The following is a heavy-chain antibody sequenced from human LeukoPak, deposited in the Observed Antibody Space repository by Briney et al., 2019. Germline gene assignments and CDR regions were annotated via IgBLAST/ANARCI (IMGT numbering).Heavy chain of an antibody. J-gene: IGHJ4*02. Sequence: GGSLRLSCAASGFTFSSYSMNWVRQAPGRGLEWVSAISGSGGSTYYADSVKGRFTISRDNSKTTLYLQMTSLRPEATAVYSCANSSSWVLDDWGQGTLVTVSS. V-gene: IGHV3-23*01. CDR2: ISGSGGST. D-gene: IGHD6-6*01. CDR1: GFTFSSYS. CDR3: ANSSSWVLDD.